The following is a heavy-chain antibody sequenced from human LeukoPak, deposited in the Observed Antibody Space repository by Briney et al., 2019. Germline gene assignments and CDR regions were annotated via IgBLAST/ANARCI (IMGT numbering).Heavy chain of an antibody. Sequence: SETLSLTCTVFGGSISSGGYSWSWIRQHPGKGLEWIGYIYYSGSTYYNPSLKSRVTISVDTSKNQFSLKLSSVTAADTAVYYCARVSCSSTSCYYNYWGQGTLVTVSS. V-gene: IGHV4-31*03. D-gene: IGHD2-2*01. J-gene: IGHJ4*02. CDR3: ARVSCSSTSCYYNY. CDR2: IYYSGST. CDR1: GGSISSGGYS.